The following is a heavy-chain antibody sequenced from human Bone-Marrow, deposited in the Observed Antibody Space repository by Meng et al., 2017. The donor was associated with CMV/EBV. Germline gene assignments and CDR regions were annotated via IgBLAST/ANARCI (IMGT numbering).Heavy chain of an antibody. V-gene: IGHV1-24*01. D-gene: IGHD6-19*01. CDR1: GYTLPELS. Sequence: CKVSGYTLPELSMHWVRQAPGKGLEWMGGFDPEDGETIYAQKFQGRVTMTEDTSTDTAYMELSSLRSEDTAVYYCATPYSSGWAPDYWGQGTLVTVSS. CDR2: FDPEDGET. J-gene: IGHJ4*02. CDR3: ATPYSSGWAPDY.